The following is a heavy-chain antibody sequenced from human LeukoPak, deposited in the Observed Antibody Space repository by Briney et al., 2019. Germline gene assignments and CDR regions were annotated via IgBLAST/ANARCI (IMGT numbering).Heavy chain of an antibody. D-gene: IGHD3-22*01. Sequence: GGCLRLSCAASGFTFSSYMMNWVRQAPGKGLEWVTSISTRSSYIYYADSVKGRFPISRDNARNSVYLQMNSLRADDTAVYYCARDDGSYYDSRGVDYWGQGTLVTVSS. V-gene: IGHV3-21*01. CDR2: ISTRSSYI. CDR1: GFTFSSYM. CDR3: ARDDGSYYDSRGVDY. J-gene: IGHJ4*02.